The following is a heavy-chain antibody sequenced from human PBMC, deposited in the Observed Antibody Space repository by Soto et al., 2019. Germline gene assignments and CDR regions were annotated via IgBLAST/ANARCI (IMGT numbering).Heavy chain of an antibody. CDR3: ARGGQQLVPYYYYGMDV. Sequence: LKISCKGSGYSFTSYWIGWVRQLPGKGLEWMGIIYPGDSDTRYSPSFQGQVTISADKSISTAYLQWSSLKASDTAMYYCARGGQQLVPYYYYGMDVWGQGTTVTV. CDR2: IYPGDSDT. V-gene: IGHV5-51*01. CDR1: GYSFTSYW. J-gene: IGHJ6*02. D-gene: IGHD6-6*01.